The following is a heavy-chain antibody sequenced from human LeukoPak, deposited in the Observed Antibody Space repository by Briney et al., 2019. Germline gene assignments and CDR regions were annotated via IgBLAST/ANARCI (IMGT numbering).Heavy chain of an antibody. D-gene: IGHD5-18*01. CDR3: AESWGNSYGYEAFDI. CDR1: GGSFSGYY. CDR2: IYTSGST. Sequence: SETLSLTCAVYGGSFSGYYWNWIRQPPGKGLEWIGRIYTSGSTNYNPSLQSRVTMSVDTSKNQFSLKLSSVTAADTAVYYCAESWGNSYGYEAFDIWGQGTMVTVSS. V-gene: IGHV4-59*10. J-gene: IGHJ3*02.